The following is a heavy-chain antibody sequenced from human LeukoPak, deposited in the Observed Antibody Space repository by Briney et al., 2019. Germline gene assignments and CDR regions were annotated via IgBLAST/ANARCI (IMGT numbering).Heavy chain of an antibody. CDR2: IYYSGST. CDR1: GGSISSGGYY. Sequence: SQTLSLTCTASGGSISSGGYYWSWIRQHPGKGLEWIGYIYYSGSTYYNPSLKSRVTISVDTSKNQFSLKLSSVTAADTAVYYCARIVVPAAHYYYYYMDVWGKGTTVTVSS. D-gene: IGHD2-2*01. J-gene: IGHJ6*03. V-gene: IGHV4-31*03. CDR3: ARIVVPAAHYYYYYMDV.